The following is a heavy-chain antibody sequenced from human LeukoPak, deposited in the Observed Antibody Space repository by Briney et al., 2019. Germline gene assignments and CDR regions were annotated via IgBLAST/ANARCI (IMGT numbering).Heavy chain of an antibody. D-gene: IGHD3-10*01. Sequence: GGSLRLSCAASGFSFSDYYMSWIRQAPGKGLEWISYISSSGSNIYADSVKGRFAISRDNAKNSLYLQMNSLRAEDTAVYYCARDGAGLVRGPDYWGQGTLVTVSS. V-gene: IGHV3-11*04. CDR3: ARDGAGLVRGPDY. J-gene: IGHJ4*02. CDR1: GFSFSDYY. CDR2: ISSSGSNI.